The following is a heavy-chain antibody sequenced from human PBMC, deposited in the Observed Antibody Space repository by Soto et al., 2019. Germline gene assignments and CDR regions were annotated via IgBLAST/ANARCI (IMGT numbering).Heavy chain of an antibody. D-gene: IGHD3-10*01. CDR3: AKDLNGSGSFTSYYHYGMDV. Sequence: EVQMLESGGGLVHPGGSLRLSCAASGFTFSNYAMNWVRLAPGKGLEWVSSISGSGRNTYYADSVKGRLTISRDSSKNTLYLQMNSLRVEDTGVYYCAKDLNGSGSFTSYYHYGMDVWGQGTTVTVSS. V-gene: IGHV3-23*01. CDR2: ISGSGRNT. J-gene: IGHJ6*02. CDR1: GFTFSNYA.